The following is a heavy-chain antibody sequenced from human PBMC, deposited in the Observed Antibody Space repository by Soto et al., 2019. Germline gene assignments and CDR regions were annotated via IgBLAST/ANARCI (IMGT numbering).Heavy chain of an antibody. CDR2: IYYSGST. J-gene: IGHJ6*02. CDR1: GGSISSGGYY. D-gene: IGHD3-3*01. V-gene: IGHV4-31*03. CDR3: ARNEGHDFWSGYWQPYYYYYCIDV. Sequence: SETLSLTCTVSGGSISSGGYYWSWIRQHPGKGLEWIGYIYYSGSTYYNPSLKSRVTISVDTSKNQFSLKLSSVTAADTAVYYCARNEGHDFWSGYWQPYYYYYCIDVWGQGTTVTVSS.